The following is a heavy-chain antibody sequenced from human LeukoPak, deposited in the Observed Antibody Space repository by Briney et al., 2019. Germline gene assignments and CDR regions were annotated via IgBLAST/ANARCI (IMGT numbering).Heavy chain of an antibody. D-gene: IGHD1-1*01. J-gene: IGHJ4*02. CDR3: ARDNEHYFDY. CDR1: GFTFSSYG. CDR2: IWYDGSDK. Sequence: GGSLRLSCAASGFTFSSYGMHWVRQAPGKGLEWVAVIWYDGSDKYYADSVKGRFTISRDNSRDLLYLQMNSLRAEDTAVYYCARDNEHYFDYWGQGTLVTVSS. V-gene: IGHV3-33*01.